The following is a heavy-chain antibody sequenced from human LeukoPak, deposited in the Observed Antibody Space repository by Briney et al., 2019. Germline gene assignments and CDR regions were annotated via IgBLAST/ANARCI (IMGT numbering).Heavy chain of an antibody. CDR3: ARVALVSGPSYGSESEAADY. V-gene: IGHV3-21*01. CDR2: ISSSSSYI. J-gene: IGHJ4*02. CDR1: GFTFITYS. Sequence: GGSLRLSCAASGFTFITYSMNWVRQAPGKGLEWVSSISSSSSYIYYADSVRGRFTISRDNPKNSLYLQMNSLRAEDTAVYYCARVALVSGPSYGSESEAADYWDQGTLVTVSS. D-gene: IGHD3-10*01.